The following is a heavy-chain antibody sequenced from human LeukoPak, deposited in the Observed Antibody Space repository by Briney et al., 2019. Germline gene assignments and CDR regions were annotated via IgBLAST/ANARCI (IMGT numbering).Heavy chain of an antibody. J-gene: IGHJ4*02. CDR1: GGSISSSSYY. Sequence: PSETLSLTCTVSGGSISSSSYYWGWIRQPPGKGLEWIGSIYYSGSTYYNPSLKSRVTISVDTSKNQFSLKLSSVTAADTAVYYCAREGRMTIDYWGQGTLVTVSS. V-gene: IGHV4-39*07. CDR2: IYYSGST. CDR3: AREGRMTIDY. D-gene: IGHD4/OR15-4a*01.